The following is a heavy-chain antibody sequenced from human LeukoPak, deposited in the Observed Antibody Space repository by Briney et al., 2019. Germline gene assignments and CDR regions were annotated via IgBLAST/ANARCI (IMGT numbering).Heavy chain of an antibody. V-gene: IGHV4-59*01. J-gene: IGHJ4*02. CDR1: GGSISSYY. Sequence: SETLSLTCTASGGSISSYYWSWIRQPPGKGLEWIGYIYYSGSTSYSPSLKSRVTISVDTSKNQFSLKLNSVTAADTAVYYCARGGDYGDLRYFDYWGQGTLVTVSS. CDR2: IYYSGST. D-gene: IGHD4-17*01. CDR3: ARGGDYGDLRYFDY.